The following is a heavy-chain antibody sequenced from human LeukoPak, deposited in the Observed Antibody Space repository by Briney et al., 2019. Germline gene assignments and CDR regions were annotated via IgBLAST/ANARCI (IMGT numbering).Heavy chain of an antibody. V-gene: IGHV3-33*08. CDR3: ARDMHSSSWTPPNAFDV. J-gene: IGHJ3*01. CDR2: MWFDGTTE. CDR1: GFTVSSNY. D-gene: IGHD3-22*01. Sequence: PGGSLRLSCAASGFTVSSNYMSWVRQAPGKGLEWVAIMWFDGTTEYSADSVKGRFTISRDNSKSTVYLQMNSLRAEDTAVYYCARDMHSSSWTPPNAFDVWGQGTMVTVSS.